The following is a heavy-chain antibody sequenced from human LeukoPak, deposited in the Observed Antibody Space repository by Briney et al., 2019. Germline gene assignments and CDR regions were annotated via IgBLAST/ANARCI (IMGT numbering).Heavy chain of an antibody. J-gene: IGHJ1*01. CDR1: GGTFSSYA. V-gene: IGHV1-2*02. Sequence: ASVKVSCKASGGTFSSYAISWVRQAPGQGLEWMGWINPNSGGTNYAQKFQGRVTMTRDTSISTAYMELSRLRSDDTAVYFCARVRAIAATGTGARYFQDWGQGTLVTVSS. D-gene: IGHD1-1*01. CDR2: INPNSGGT. CDR3: ARVRAIAATGTGARYFQD.